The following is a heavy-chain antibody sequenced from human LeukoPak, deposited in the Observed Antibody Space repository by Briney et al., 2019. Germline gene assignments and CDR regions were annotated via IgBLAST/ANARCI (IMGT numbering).Heavy chain of an antibody. V-gene: IGHV3-74*03. CDR1: GFTFSNYW. CDR2: ISTDGSST. Sequence: GGSLRLSCAASGFTFSNYWMHWVRQAPGKGLVWVSRISTDGSSTTYAGSVKGRFTISRDNAKNTLYLEMNSLRAEDTAVYYCARDRYCTTTRCSDYWGQGTLLTVSS. CDR3: ARDRYCTTTRCSDY. J-gene: IGHJ4*02. D-gene: IGHD2-2*01.